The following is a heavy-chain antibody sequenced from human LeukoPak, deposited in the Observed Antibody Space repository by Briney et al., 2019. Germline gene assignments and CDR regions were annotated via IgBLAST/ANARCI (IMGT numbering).Heavy chain of an antibody. D-gene: IGHD2-2*01. Sequence: PGGSVRLSCATWGYTFAHWAVTWLRQAPGKGLEWVSHVDAGGFTTYYADSVKGRFTISRDNSRNTVSLQMNNLTIEDTALYYCAEDTSRGLKYQSWGQGTLVTVSA. J-gene: IGHJ1*01. CDR2: VDAGGFTT. CDR1: GYTFAHWA. V-gene: IGHV3-23*01. CDR3: AEDTSRGLKYQS.